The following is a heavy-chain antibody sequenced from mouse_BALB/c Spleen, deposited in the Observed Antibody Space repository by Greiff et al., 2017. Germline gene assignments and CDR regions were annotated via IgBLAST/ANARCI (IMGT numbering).Heavy chain of an antibody. J-gene: IGHJ2*01. CDR2: VSDGGSYT. V-gene: IGHV5-4*02. CDR3: ARDDYDEGFDY. D-gene: IGHD2-4*01. Sequence: EVKLMESGGGLVKPGGSLKLSCAASGFTFSDYYMYWVRQTPEKRLEWVATVSDGGSYTYYPDSVKGRFTISRDNAKNNLYLQMSSLKSEDTAMYYCARDDYDEGFDYWGQGTTLTVSS. CDR1: GFTFSDYY.